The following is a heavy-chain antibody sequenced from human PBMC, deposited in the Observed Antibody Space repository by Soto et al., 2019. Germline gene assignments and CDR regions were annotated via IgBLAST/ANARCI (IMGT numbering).Heavy chain of an antibody. Sequence: SETLSLTCTVSGGSISTGGYYWNWIRQHPGKGLEWIGYFYYSGSTYYNPSLKSRVTISVNTSKNQFSLKLSSVTAADTAVYYCARRGYCTNGVCYYGMDVWGQGTTVTVSS. CDR2: FYYSGST. CDR3: ARRGYCTNGVCYYGMDV. CDR1: GGSISTGGYY. D-gene: IGHD2-8*01. V-gene: IGHV4-31*03. J-gene: IGHJ6*02.